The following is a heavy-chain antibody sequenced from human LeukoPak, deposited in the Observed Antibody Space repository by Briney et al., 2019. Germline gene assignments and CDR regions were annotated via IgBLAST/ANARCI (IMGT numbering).Heavy chain of an antibody. D-gene: IGHD1-26*01. Sequence: PGGSLRLSCAASGFTFSSYAMSWIRQPPGKGLEWIGNIHYSGSTYYSPSLKNRVTISVDTSKNQFSLKLSSVTAADTAVYYCARRCSSGSHGPYFDYWGQGTLVTVSS. CDR1: GFTFSSYA. CDR2: IHYSGST. CDR3: ARRCSSGSHGPYFDY. V-gene: IGHV4-59*12. J-gene: IGHJ4*02.